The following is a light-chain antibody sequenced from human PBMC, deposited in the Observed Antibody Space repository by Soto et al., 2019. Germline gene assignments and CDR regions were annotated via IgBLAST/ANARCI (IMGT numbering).Light chain of an antibody. CDR1: QSVSSN. CDR3: QQYNNWPIT. V-gene: IGKV3-15*01. Sequence: EIVMTQSPATLSVSPGERATLSCRASQSVSSNLAWNQQKPGQAPRLLIYGASTRATGIPARFSGSGSGTEFTLTISSLQSEDFAVYYCQQYNNWPITFGQGTRLEIK. CDR2: GAS. J-gene: IGKJ5*01.